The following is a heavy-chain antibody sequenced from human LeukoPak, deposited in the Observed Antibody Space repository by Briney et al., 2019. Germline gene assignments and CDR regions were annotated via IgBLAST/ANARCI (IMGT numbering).Heavy chain of an antibody. J-gene: IGHJ5*02. CDR1: GFTFSSYA. V-gene: IGHV3-23*01. CDR3: AKDRLNYDILTGYGDWFDP. Sequence: GGSLRLSCAASGFTFSSYAMSWVRQAPGKGLEWVSAISGSGGSTYYADSVKGRFTISRDNSKNTLYLQMNSLRAEDTAVYYCAKDRLNYDILTGYGDWFDPWGQGTLVTVSS. D-gene: IGHD3-9*01. CDR2: ISGSGGST.